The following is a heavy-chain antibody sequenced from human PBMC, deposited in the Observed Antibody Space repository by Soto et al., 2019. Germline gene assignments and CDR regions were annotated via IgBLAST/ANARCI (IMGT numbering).Heavy chain of an antibody. CDR3: TTLPISISARSPIDY. CDR1: GFTFSNAW. D-gene: IGHD3-3*01. J-gene: IGHJ4*02. Sequence: PGGSLRLSCAASGFTFSNAWMSWVRQAPGKGLEWVGRIKSKTDGGTTDYAAPVKGRFTISRDDSKNTLYLQMNSLKTEDTAVYYCTTLPISISARSPIDYWGQGTLVTVSS. CDR2: IKSKTDGGTT. V-gene: IGHV3-15*01.